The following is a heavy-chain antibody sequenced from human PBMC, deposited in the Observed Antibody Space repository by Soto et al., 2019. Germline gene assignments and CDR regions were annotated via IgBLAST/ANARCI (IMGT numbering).Heavy chain of an antibody. CDR1: GYTFTSYG. Sequence: ASVKVSCKASGYTFTSYGISWVRQAPGQGLEWMGGISAYNGKTNYAQKFQGRVTMTADTSTSTAYMELSSLRSEDTAVYYCARSQENYDSSGYYSDYWGQGTLVTVSS. CDR2: ISAYNGKT. CDR3: ARSQENYDSSGYYSDY. D-gene: IGHD3-22*01. V-gene: IGHV1-18*01. J-gene: IGHJ4*02.